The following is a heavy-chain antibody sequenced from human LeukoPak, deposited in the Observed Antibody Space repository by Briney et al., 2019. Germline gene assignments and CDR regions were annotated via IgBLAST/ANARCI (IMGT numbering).Heavy chain of an antibody. D-gene: IGHD1-26*01. CDR3: AREQVGASAVSYYYYMDV. V-gene: IGHV3-20*04. Sequence: GGSLRLSCAASGFTFDDYGMSWVRQAPAKGLECVSGINWNGCSTGYADSVQGRFTISRDNAKNSLYLQMNSLRAEDTALYYCAREQVGASAVSYYYYMDVWGKGTTVTVSS. CDR1: GFTFDDYG. J-gene: IGHJ6*03. CDR2: INWNGCST.